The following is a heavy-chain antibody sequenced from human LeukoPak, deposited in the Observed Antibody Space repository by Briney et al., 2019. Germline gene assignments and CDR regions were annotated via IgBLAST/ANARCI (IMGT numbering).Heavy chain of an antibody. V-gene: IGHV3-48*04. CDR3: VRASHIVVVTGIPQGYYYYMDV. CDR2: ISSSDSTI. Sequence: GGSLRLSCAASGFIFSTYSMNWVRQAPGKGLEWVSDISSSDSTIYYTDSVKGRFTISRDNAKSSLYLQMNSLRAEDTAVYYCVRASHIVVVTGIPQGYYYYMDVWGKGTTVTVSS. D-gene: IGHD2-21*02. J-gene: IGHJ6*03. CDR1: GFIFSTYS.